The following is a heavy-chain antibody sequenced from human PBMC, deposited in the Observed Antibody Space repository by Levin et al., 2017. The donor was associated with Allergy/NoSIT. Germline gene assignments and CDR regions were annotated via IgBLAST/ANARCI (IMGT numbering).Heavy chain of an antibody. V-gene: IGHV1-2*02. CDR1: GFPFTGYY. J-gene: IGHJ1*01. D-gene: IGHD2-15*01. CDR3: AREKDCDGASCRYVGYFHL. CDR2: INPNSGGT. Sequence: GESLKISCKASGFPFTGYYLHWVRQAPGQRLEWMGWINPNSGGTNYAQKFLGRVTMTRDTSITTAYLELTSLRSDDTARYYCAREKDCDGASCRYVGYFHLWGQGTLITVSS.